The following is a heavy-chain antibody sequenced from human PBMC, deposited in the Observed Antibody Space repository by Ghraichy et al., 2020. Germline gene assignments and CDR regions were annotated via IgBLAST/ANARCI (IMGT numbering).Heavy chain of an antibody. J-gene: IGHJ4*02. CDR2: INHSGST. CDR1: GGSFSGYY. V-gene: IGHV4-34*01. D-gene: IGHD1-26*01. Sequence: SETPSLTCAVYGGSFSGYYWSWIRQPPGKGLEWIGEINHSGSTNYNPSLKSRVTISVDTSKNQFSLKLSSVTAADTAVYYCARHRWELLRRSSFDYWGQGTLVTVSS. CDR3: ARHRWELLRRSSFDY.